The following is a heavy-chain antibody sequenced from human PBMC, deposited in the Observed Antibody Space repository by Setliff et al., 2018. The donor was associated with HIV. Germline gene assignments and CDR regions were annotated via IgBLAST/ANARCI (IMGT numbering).Heavy chain of an antibody. CDR3: ARVYYFDSSGYYQRGDVFDI. V-gene: IGHV4-59*01. CDR1: GGSTSNEY. D-gene: IGHD3-22*01. Sequence: SETLSLTCTVSGGSTSNEYWSWIRQPPGKGLEWIGYIYDSGSPKYNPSLKSRVTISIDTSKSQISLKLTSVTAADTAMYHCARVYYFDSSGYYQRGDVFDIWGEGTMVSVSS. CDR2: IYDSGSP. J-gene: IGHJ3*02.